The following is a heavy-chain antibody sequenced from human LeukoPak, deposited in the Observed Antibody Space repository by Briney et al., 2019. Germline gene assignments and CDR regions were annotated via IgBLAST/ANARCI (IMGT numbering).Heavy chain of an antibody. V-gene: IGHV3-74*01. Sequence: PGGSLRLSCAASGFTFSSYWMHWVRQAPGKGLVWVSRINSDGSSTSYVDSAKGRFTISRDNAKNTLYLQMNSLRAEDTAVYYCAELGITMIGGVWGKGTTVTISS. CDR1: GFTFSSYW. D-gene: IGHD3-10*02. J-gene: IGHJ6*04. CDR2: INSDGSST. CDR3: AELGITMIGGV.